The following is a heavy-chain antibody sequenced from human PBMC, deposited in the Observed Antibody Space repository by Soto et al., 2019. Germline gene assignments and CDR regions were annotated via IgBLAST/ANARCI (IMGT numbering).Heavy chain of an antibody. CDR1: GGTFSSYA. CDR3: ARDRRYCSGGSCTHNWFDP. J-gene: IGHJ5*02. Sequence: QVQLVQSGAEVKKPGSSVKVSCKASGGTFSSYAISWVRQAPGQGLEWMGGIIPIFGTANYAQKVQGRVTITADESTSTAYMELSSLRCEDTAVYYCARDRRYCSGGSCTHNWFDPWGQGTLVTVSS. D-gene: IGHD2-15*01. V-gene: IGHV1-69*12. CDR2: IIPIFGTA.